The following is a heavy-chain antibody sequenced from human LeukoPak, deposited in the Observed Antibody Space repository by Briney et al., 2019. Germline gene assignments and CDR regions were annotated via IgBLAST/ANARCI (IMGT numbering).Heavy chain of an antibody. CDR2: IKQGGSEK. CDR3: ARDRSAAGLFDS. J-gene: IGHJ4*02. CDR1: EFTFSSYW. Sequence: GGSLRLSCAASEFTFSSYWMSWVRQAPGKGLEWVANIKQGGSEKNYVDSVKGRFTISRDNAKNALYLQMNSLRVEDTAVYYCARDRSAAGLFDSWGQGTLVTVSS. D-gene: IGHD6-13*01. V-gene: IGHV3-7*04.